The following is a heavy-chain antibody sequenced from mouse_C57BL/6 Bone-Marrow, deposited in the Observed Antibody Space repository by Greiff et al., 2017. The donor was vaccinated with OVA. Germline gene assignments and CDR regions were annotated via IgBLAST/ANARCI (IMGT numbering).Heavy chain of an antibody. Sequence: EVKLLESGGGLVKPGGSLKLSCAASGFTFSDYGMHWVRQAPEKGLEWVAYISSSSSTNYYADTVKGRFTISRDNAKNTLFLQMTSLRSEDTAMYYCARRITAVVEGFDYWGQGTLVTVSA. V-gene: IGHV5-17*01. CDR3: ARRITAVVEGFDY. CDR2: ISSSSSTN. CDR1: GFTFSDYG. J-gene: IGHJ3*01. D-gene: IGHD1-1*01.